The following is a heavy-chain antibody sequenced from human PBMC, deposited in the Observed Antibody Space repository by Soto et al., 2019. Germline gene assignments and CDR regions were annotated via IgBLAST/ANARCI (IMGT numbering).Heavy chain of an antibody. CDR3: ASGSGNYPKYNWFDP. J-gene: IGHJ5*02. Sequence: GGSLRLSCAASGFAFSDYAMTWVRQAPGKGLEWVSTISTSDGDTYYADSVKGRFTISRDNSRNTLYLQMSSLRAEDTAVYYCASGSGNYPKYNWFDPWAQRTLVTVSS. V-gene: IGHV3-23*01. D-gene: IGHD3-10*01. CDR1: GFAFSDYA. CDR2: ISTSDGDT.